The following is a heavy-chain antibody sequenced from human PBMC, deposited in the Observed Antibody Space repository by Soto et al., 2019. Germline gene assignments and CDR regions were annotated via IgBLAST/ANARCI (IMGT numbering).Heavy chain of an antibody. J-gene: IGHJ6*02. V-gene: IGHV4-31*03. CDR2: IYYDGST. CDR3: AGVNYYYGMDV. Sequence: TLSLTCTFAGCSGSTRVDYWGWVRQPPGKGLEWIGYIYYDGSTYYNPSLKSRVTISVDTSKNQFSLKLSSVTAADTAVYYCAGVNYYYGMDVWGQGTTVTVSS. CDR1: GCSGSTRVDY.